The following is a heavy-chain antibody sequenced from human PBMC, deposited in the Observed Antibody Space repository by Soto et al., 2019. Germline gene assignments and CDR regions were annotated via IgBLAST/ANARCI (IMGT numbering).Heavy chain of an antibody. CDR2: MYYSGSS. J-gene: IGHJ4*02. CDR1: GGSISSRTFW. CDR3: ARHPRDDYNYGGSGIFDY. V-gene: IGHV4-39*01. Sequence: QLQLQESGPGLVKPSETLSLTCSVSGGSISSRTFWWAWIRQPPGNGLEWSGDMYYSGSSYSSPPLKSRVTISVDTSKNQLSLKLNSVTAADTAVYYCARHPRDDYNYGGSGIFDYWGQGTLVTVSS. D-gene: IGHD4-4*01.